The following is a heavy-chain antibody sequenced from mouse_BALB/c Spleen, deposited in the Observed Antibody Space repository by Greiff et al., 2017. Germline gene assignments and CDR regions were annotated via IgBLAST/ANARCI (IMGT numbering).Heavy chain of an antibody. V-gene: IGHV5-6-4*01. CDR3: TRDRKSMLIYAMGY. Sequence: EVKLMESGGGLVKPGGSLKLSCAASGFTFSSYTMSWVRQTPEKRLEWVATISSGGSYTYYPDSVKGRFTISRDNAKNTLYLQMSSLKSEDTAMCYSTRDRKSMLIYAMGYCGQGTSVTVSS. CDR1: GFTFSSYT. J-gene: IGHJ4*01. CDR2: ISSGGSYT. D-gene: IGHD2-1*01.